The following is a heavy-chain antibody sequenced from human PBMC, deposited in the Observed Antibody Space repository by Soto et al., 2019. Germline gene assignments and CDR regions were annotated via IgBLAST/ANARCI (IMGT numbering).Heavy chain of an antibody. J-gene: IGHJ6*02. CDR3: ARVHSSAWYGVVDGMDV. D-gene: IGHD6-19*01. V-gene: IGHV3-48*03. Sequence: GGSLRLSCAASGFTFSSYEMNWVRQAPGKGLEWVSYISTSGSTIYYADSVKGRFTLSRDNAKNSRYLQMNSLRAEDTAVYYCARVHSSAWYGVVDGMDVWGQGTTVTVSS. CDR1: GFTFSSYE. CDR2: ISTSGSTI.